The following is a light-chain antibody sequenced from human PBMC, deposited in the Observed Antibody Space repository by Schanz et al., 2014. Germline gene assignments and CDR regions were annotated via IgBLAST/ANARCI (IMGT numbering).Light chain of an antibody. J-gene: IGKJ3*01. CDR3: QQRSDWSWIT. CDR2: GAS. CDR1: QSVSSN. Sequence: EIVMTQSPATLSVSPGERATLSCRASQSVSSNLAWYQQTPGQAPRLLIYGASTRATGIPARFSGSGSGTDFTLTISSLEPEDFAVYYCQQRSDWSWITFGPGTKVDI. V-gene: IGKV3-15*01.